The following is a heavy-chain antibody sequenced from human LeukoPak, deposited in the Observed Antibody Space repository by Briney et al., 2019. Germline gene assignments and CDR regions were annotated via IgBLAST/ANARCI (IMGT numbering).Heavy chain of an antibody. Sequence: GGSLRLSCAASGITFNNYAMHWVRQAPGKGLEWVAIISFDGSENYYADSVKGRFTISRDSSKNTLDLQMNSLRREDTAVYYCARGSSSGDLSGLIDYWGQGTLVPVSS. D-gene: IGHD6-6*01. CDR3: ARGSSSGDLSGLIDY. CDR1: GITFNNYA. J-gene: IGHJ4*02. V-gene: IGHV3-30*04. CDR2: ISFDGSEN.